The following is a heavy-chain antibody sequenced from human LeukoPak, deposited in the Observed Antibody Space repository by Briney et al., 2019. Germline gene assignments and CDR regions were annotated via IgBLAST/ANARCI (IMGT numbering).Heavy chain of an antibody. CDR3: ARGMSVDILIGLDY. J-gene: IGHJ4*02. Sequence: GGPLRLSCAASGFTFSSYAMTRVRQAPGQGLECVSSISGPGDSTYFADSVKGRFTISRDNSKSTLYLQMTSLRAEDTALYFCARGMSVDILIGLDYWGQGILVTVSS. CDR1: GFTFSSYA. CDR2: ISGPGDST. V-gene: IGHV3-23*01. D-gene: IGHD3-9*01.